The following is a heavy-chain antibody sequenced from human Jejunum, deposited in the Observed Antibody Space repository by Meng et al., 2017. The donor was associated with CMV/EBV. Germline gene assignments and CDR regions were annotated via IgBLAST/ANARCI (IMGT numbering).Heavy chain of an antibody. V-gene: IGHV1-2*06. CDR3: GRLMQGYNSAGTCNWYDY. D-gene: IGHD2-15*01. CDR1: YTFSDYH. CDR2: INPNSGGT. Sequence: YTFSDYHIHWVRQAPGQGLEWVGRINPNSGGTNYAQKFQGRVTMTRDTSITTVSMEMRSLRSDDTAVYYCGRLMQGYNSAGTCNWYDYWGQGTLVTVPQ. J-gene: IGHJ5*01.